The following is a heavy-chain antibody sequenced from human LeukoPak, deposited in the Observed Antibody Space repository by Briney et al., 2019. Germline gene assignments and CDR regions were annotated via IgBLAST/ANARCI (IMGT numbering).Heavy chain of an antibody. Sequence: ASVKVSCKASGGTFSSYASSWVRQAPGQGLEWMGGIIPIFGTANYAQKFQGRVTITADESTSTAYMELSSLRSEDTAVYYCARDHCSGGSCYSVLGLPRNWGQGTLVTVSS. V-gene: IGHV1-69*13. CDR1: GGTFSSYA. D-gene: IGHD2-15*01. J-gene: IGHJ4*02. CDR2: IIPIFGTA. CDR3: ARDHCSGGSCYSVLGLPRN.